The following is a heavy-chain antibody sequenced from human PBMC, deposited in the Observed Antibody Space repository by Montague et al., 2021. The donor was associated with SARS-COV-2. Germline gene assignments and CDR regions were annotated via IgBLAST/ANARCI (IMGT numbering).Heavy chain of an antibody. V-gene: IGHV3-21*01. D-gene: IGHD3-9*01. J-gene: IGHJ4*02. CDR1: GFTFSSYS. Sequence: SLSLSCAGSGFTFSSYSMNWFRQAPGKGLEWVSSISGTSKYIFYADSVKGRFTISRDNAKNSLYLQMNSLRAEDTAVYYCARGDFDILTGYYPLFDYWGQGTLVTVSS. CDR2: ISGTSKYI. CDR3: ARGDFDILTGYYPLFDY.